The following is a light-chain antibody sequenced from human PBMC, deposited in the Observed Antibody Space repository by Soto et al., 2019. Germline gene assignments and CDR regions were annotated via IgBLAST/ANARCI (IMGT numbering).Light chain of an antibody. CDR2: NDY. CDR1: NSNLEDNS. CDR3: TAWDDNLNGWL. Sequence: QSVLTQPPSASGTPGQRVTISCSGSNSNLEDNSVSWYQRLPGTAPKLLIYNDYQRPSGVPDRFSGSKSGTSASLAISGLQSEDDGDYYCTAWDDNLNGWLFGGGTKLTVL. V-gene: IGLV1-44*01. J-gene: IGLJ3*02.